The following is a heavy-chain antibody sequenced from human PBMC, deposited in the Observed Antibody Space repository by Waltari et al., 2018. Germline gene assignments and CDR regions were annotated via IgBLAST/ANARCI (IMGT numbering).Heavy chain of an antibody. D-gene: IGHD6-13*01. J-gene: IGHJ1*01. CDR3: ASYDVSYISTWYGYFQH. CDR2: IYHSGRT. V-gene: IGHV4-38-2*01. CDR1: GYSISSGYY. Sequence: QVQLQESGPGLVKPSETLSLTCAVSGYSISSGYYWGWIRQPPGKGLEWIGSIYHSGRTYYNPSLKSRVTISVDTSKNQFSLKLCSVTAADTAVYYCASYDVSYISTWYGYFQHWGQGTLVTVSS.